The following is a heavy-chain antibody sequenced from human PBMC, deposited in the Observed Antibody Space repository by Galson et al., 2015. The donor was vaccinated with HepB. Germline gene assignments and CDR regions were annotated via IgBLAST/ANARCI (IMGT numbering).Heavy chain of an antibody. Sequence: SLRLSCAASGLIFTNYWMHWVRQPPGKGLIWVSRVNVDGSVTNYADSVKGRFTISRDNAKNTVYLQMNSLRDEDMAVYYCVGGLIHVSDSEYWGPGTLVTVAS. D-gene: IGHD3-16*01. CDR1: GLIFTNYW. J-gene: IGHJ1*01. V-gene: IGHV3-74*01. CDR3: VGGLIHVSDSEY. CDR2: VNVDGSVT.